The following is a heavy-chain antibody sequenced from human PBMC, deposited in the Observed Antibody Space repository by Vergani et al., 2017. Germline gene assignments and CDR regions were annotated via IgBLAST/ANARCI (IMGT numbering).Heavy chain of an antibody. CDR2: FHGNGNT. Sequence: QVDLPESGPGLVKSSETLSLNCAVSGYSVGSGYYWGWIRQPPGRGLEWIGCFHGNGNTYYTSSLRSRATISRDTSKNQSSLRLTSVTAADTAVYYCARQNPYGSAHVDVWVRGVLVTVSA. CDR3: ARQNPYGSAHVDV. J-gene: IGHJ4*02. CDR1: GYSVGSGYY. V-gene: IGHV4-38-2*01. D-gene: IGHD3-10*01.